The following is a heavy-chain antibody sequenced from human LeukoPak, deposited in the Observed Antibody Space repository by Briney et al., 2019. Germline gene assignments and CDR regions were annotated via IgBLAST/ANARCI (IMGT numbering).Heavy chain of an antibody. CDR2: INPSGGST. Sequence: ASVKVSCKASGYTFTGYYMHWVRQAPGQGLEWMGIINPSGGSTSYAQKFQGRVTMTRDMSTSTVYMELSSLRSEDTAVYYCAVAKGSSTIFGVVVNYFDYWGQGTLVTVSS. CDR1: GYTFTGYY. J-gene: IGHJ4*02. V-gene: IGHV1-46*01. D-gene: IGHD3-3*01. CDR3: AVAKGSSTIFGVVVNYFDY.